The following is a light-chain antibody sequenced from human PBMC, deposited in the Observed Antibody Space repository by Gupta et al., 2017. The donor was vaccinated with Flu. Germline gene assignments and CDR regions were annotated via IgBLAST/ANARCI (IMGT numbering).Light chain of an antibody. V-gene: IGLV1-40*01. CDR3: QSYDSSLSVLWV. CDR2: GNS. CDR1: SSNSGAGYD. Sequence: QSVLTQPPSVSGAPGQRVTISCTGSSSNSGAGYDVHWYQQLPRTAPNLLSYGNSNRPSGVPDRFSGSNSGTSASLAITGLQAEDEADYYCQSYDSSLSVLWVFGGGTKLT. J-gene: IGLJ3*02.